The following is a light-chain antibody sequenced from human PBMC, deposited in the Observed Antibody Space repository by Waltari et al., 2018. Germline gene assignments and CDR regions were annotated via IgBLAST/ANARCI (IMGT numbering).Light chain of an antibody. V-gene: IGLV2-8*01. CDR2: EVS. CDR3: SSYAGSNNLGV. Sequence: QSALTQPPSASGSPGQSVTISCTGTSGDIGGYDYVSWYQQHPGKAPKLLIYEVSKRPAGVPDGFSGSKAGNTASLTVSGLRAEDEADYYCSSYAGSNNLGVFGGGTKLTVL. J-gene: IGLJ2*01. CDR1: SGDIGGYDY.